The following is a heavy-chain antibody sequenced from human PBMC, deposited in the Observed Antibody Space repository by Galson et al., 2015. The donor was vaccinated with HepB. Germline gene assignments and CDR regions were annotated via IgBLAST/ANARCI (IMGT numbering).Heavy chain of an antibody. V-gene: IGHV4-39*02. J-gene: IGHJ4*02. CDR3: ARDRYSHNLDAEY. Sequence: ETLSLTCTVSGDSLSSSNYYWAWIRQPPGKGLEWIATIYHRGDTYYNPSLQHRVTISIDTSRNEFYLKVKSGTAADTAVYYCARDRYSHNLDAEYWGQGTLVTVSS. D-gene: IGHD3/OR15-3a*01. CDR1: GDSLSSSNYY. CDR2: IYHRGDT.